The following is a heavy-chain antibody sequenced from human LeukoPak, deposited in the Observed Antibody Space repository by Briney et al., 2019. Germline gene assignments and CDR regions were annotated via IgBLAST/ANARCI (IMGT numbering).Heavy chain of an antibody. D-gene: IGHD3-22*01. CDR2: ISSNGGRT. J-gene: IGHJ1*01. CDR3: ARDGGDYYDSSGYPFHH. Sequence: GGSLRLSCAASEFTFSSYAMHWVRQAPGKELEYVSGISSNGGRTYYVNSVRGRFTISRDNSKNTLYLQMGSLRAEDMAVYYCARDGGDYYDSSGYPFHHWGQGTLVTVSS. CDR1: EFTFSSYA. V-gene: IGHV3-64*01.